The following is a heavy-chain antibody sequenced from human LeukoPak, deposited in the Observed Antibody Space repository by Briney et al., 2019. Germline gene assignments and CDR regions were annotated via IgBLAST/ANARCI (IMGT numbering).Heavy chain of an antibody. D-gene: IGHD2-21*02. CDR2: IYPGDSDT. J-gene: IGHJ4*02. CDR1: GYNFTSYW. Sequence: GESPKIFCKGSGYNFTSYWIGWVPQMPGKGPEWMGIIYPGDSDTRYSRSFQGQVTISADKSISTDYLQWSSLKASDTAMYYCARSYCGGDCSLYYFDYWGQGTLVTVSS. V-gene: IGHV5-51*06. CDR3: ARSYCGGDCSLYYFDY.